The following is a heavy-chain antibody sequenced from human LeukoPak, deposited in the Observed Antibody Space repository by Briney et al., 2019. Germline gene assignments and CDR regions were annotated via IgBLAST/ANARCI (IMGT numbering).Heavy chain of an antibody. CDR3: ARDRDYYDSSGYYGAFDI. V-gene: IGHV3-30-3*01. CDR1: GFTFTRYW. J-gene: IGHJ3*02. CDR2: ISYDGSNK. Sequence: GGSLRLSCVVSGFTFTRYWMSWVRQAPGKGLEWVAIISYDGSNKYYADSVKGRFTISRDNSKNTLYLQMNSLRAEDTAVYYCARDRDYYDSSGYYGAFDIWGQGTMVTVSS. D-gene: IGHD3-22*01.